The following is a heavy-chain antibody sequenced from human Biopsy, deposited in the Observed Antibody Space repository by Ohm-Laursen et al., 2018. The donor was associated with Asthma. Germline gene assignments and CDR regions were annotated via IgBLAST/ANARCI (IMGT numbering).Heavy chain of an antibody. D-gene: IGHD2-15*01. CDR1: GGSIRSHD. V-gene: IGHV4-59*07. J-gene: IGHJ5*02. CDR2: VSHTGST. CDR3: ARLADCSGGACYSYGWFDP. Sequence: SDTLSLTCTVSGGSIRSHDWTWIRLPPGKGLEYIGDVSHTGSTNYNPSLKGRVTMSLDTSKSQFSLRLTSVTPADTAVYYCARLADCSGGACYSYGWFDPWGQGTRVTVSS.